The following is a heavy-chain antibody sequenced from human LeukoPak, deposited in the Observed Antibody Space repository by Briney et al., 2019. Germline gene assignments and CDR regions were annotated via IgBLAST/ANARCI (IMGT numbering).Heavy chain of an antibody. V-gene: IGHV4-30-4*01. D-gene: IGHD3-10*01. CDR3: ARAGREGRFGGNFDP. Sequence: SQTLSLTCTVSGGSISSGDYYWSWIRQPPGKGLEWIGYIYYSGSTYYNPSLKSRVTISVDTSKNQFSLKLSSVTAADTAVYYCARAGREGRFGGNFDPWGQGTLVTVSS. CDR2: IYYSGST. CDR1: GGSISSGDYY. J-gene: IGHJ5*02.